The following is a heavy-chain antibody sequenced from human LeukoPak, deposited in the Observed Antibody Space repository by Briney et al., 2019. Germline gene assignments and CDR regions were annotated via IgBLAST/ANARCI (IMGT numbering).Heavy chain of an antibody. V-gene: IGHV4-28*01. CDR1: GYSITSSSW. CDR2: IYHSGTT. Sequence: PSETLSLTCAVSGYSITSSSWWGWIRQPPGKGLEWMGYIYHSGTTYYNPSLQSRVTMSVDTSKNQFSLKLSSVTAVDTAVYYCARHRGRYYDSGSYYYFDYWGRGTLVTVSS. J-gene: IGHJ4*02. D-gene: IGHD3-10*01. CDR3: ARHRGRYYDSGSYYYFDY.